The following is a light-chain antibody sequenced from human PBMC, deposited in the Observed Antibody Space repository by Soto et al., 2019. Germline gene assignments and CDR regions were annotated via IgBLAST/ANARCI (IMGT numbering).Light chain of an antibody. CDR2: KAS. Sequence: DIQMTQSPSSLSASVGDRVTITCRANQSINFYLNWYQQKPGKAPKLLIYKASTLKSGVPSRFSGSGSGTEFTLTISSLQPDDFATYYCQHYNSYSEAFGQGTKVDIK. CDR3: QHYNSYSEA. V-gene: IGKV1-5*03. CDR1: QSINFY. J-gene: IGKJ1*01.